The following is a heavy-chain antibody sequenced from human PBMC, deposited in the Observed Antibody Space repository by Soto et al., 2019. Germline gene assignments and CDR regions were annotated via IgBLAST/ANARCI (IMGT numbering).Heavy chain of an antibody. CDR2: IYYSGST. CDR1: GGPISSVHYY. J-gene: IGHJ2*01. Sequence: SDTLSLTRTLSGGPISSVHYYWSWIRQPPGKGLEWIGYIYYSGSTYYNPSLKSRVTISVDTSKNQFSLKLSSVTAADTAVYYCARGPDSTRWYFDLWGCATPVT. CDR3: ARGPDSTRWYFDL. D-gene: IGHD3-3*01. V-gene: IGHV4-30-4*02.